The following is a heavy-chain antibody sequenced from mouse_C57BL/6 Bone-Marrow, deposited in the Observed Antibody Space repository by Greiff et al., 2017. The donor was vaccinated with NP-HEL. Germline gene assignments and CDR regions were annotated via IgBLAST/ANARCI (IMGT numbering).Heavy chain of an antibody. CDR1: GYTFTSYW. D-gene: IGHD2-4*01. J-gene: IGHJ4*01. Sequence: QVQLQQPGAELVMPGASVKLSCKASGYTFTSYWMHWVKQRPGQGLEWIGEIDPSDSYTNYNQKFKGKSTLTVDKSSSTAYMQLSSLTSEDSAVYYCARDDYHYAMDYWGQGTSVTVSS. CDR2: IDPSDSYT. V-gene: IGHV1-69*01. CDR3: ARDDYHYAMDY.